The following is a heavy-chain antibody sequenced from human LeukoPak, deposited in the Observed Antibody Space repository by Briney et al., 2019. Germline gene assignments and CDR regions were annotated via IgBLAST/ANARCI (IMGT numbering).Heavy chain of an antibody. CDR2: IRWNSGSI. D-gene: IGHD6-19*01. CDR3: AKSSSRCAVAGTRFDY. Sequence: PGGSLRLYCAASGFTFDDYAMHWVRQAPGKGLEWVSGIRWNSGSIGYADSVKGRFTISRDNAKNSLYLQMNSLRAEDMALYYCAKSSSRCAVAGTRFDYWGHGTLVTVSS. J-gene: IGHJ4*01. V-gene: IGHV3-9*03. CDR1: GFTFDDYA.